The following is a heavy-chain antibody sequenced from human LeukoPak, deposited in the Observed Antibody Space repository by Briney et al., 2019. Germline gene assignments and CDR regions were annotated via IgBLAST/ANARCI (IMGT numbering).Heavy chain of an antibody. D-gene: IGHD2/OR15-2a*01. CDR2: LNPNSGGT. CDR3: AIQGDSIKAGDAFDI. V-gene: IGHV1-2*04. Sequence: ASVKVSCKDSGYTFTGYYMHWVRQAPGQGLEWMGWLNPNSGGTNYAQKFQGWVTMTRDTSISTAYMELSRLRSDDTAVYYCAIQGDSIKAGDAFDIWGQGTMVTVSS. CDR1: GYTFTGYY. J-gene: IGHJ3*02.